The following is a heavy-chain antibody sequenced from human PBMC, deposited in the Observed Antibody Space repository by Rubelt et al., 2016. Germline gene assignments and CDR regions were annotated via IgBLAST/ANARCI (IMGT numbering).Heavy chain of an antibody. D-gene: IGHD5-12*01. V-gene: IGHV3-66*01. J-gene: IGHJ6*02. CDR2: IYSGGST. Sequence: EVQLVESGGGLVQPGGSLRLSCAASGFTVSSNYMSWVRQAPGKGLEWVSVIYSGGSTYYADSVKGRFTISRDNSKNTLYLQINSLRAEDTAVFYCARGGFSDYYGMDVWGQGTTVTVSS. CDR1: GFTVSSNY. CDR3: ARGGFSDYYGMDV.